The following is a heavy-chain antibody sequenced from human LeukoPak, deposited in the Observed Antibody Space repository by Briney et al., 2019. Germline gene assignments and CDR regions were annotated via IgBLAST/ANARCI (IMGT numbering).Heavy chain of an antibody. CDR2: IYYSGST. Sequence: SQTLSLTCTVSGGSISSGGYYWRWIRQHPGKGLEWIGYIYYSGSTYYNPSLKSRVTISVDTSKNQFSLKLSSVTAADTAVYYCARVVVGIAAAVDWGQGTLVTVSS. V-gene: IGHV4-31*03. CDR1: GGSISSGGYY. D-gene: IGHD6-13*01. CDR3: ARVVVGIAAAVD. J-gene: IGHJ4*02.